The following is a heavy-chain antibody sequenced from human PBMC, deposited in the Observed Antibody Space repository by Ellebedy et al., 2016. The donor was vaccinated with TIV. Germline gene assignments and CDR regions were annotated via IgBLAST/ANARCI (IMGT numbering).Heavy chain of an antibody. CDR1: AGSMSSNY. Sequence: MPSETLSLTCSVSAGSMSSNYLSWIRQPPGTGLEWIGFVYFHGCNNYNPALGTRVTISVDTSKNQLFLNVSSVTAADTAVYYCARGSGRPDYWGQGTLVTVSS. CDR3: ARGSGRPDY. J-gene: IGHJ4*02. V-gene: IGHV4-59*01. D-gene: IGHD3-10*01. CDR2: VYFHGCN.